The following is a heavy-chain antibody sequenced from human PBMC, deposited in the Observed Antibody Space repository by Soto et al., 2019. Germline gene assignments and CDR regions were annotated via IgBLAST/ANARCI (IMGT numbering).Heavy chain of an antibody. CDR1: GASMSSHY. J-gene: IGHJ4*02. V-gene: IGHV4-59*11. CDR2: ISYSGST. D-gene: IGHD3-16*01. Sequence: RSLPCTVSGASMSSHYWTWLRQSPGKGLEWIGYISYSGSTYYNPSHKSRVTISADTSRNQFSLKLSAVISADTAVYYCARADPDASVGYWGQGTLVTVSS. CDR3: ARADPDASVGY.